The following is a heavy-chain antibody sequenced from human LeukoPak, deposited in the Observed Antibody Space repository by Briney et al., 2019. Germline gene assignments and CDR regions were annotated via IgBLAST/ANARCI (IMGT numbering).Heavy chain of an antibody. V-gene: IGHV4-59*08. Sequence: SETLSLTCTVSGGSISSYYWSWIRQPPGKGLEWIGYIYYSGSTNYNPSLKSRVTMSVDTSKNQFSLKLSSVTAADTAVYYCARRLYSSTGDWFDPWGQGTLVTVSS. CDR2: IYYSGST. CDR1: GGSISSYY. CDR3: ARRLYSSTGDWFDP. D-gene: IGHD6-13*01. J-gene: IGHJ5*02.